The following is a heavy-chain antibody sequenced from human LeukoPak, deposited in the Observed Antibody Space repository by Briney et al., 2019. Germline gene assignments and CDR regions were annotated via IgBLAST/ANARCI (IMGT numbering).Heavy chain of an antibody. CDR1: GGSISSYY. J-gene: IGHJ2*01. Sequence: PSETLSLTCTVSGGSISSYYWSWIRQPPGKGLEWIGYIYYSGSTNYNPSLKSRVTISVDTSKNQFSLKLSSVTAADTAVYYCARGRERGAAAVDLWGRGTLVTVSS. CDR2: IYYSGST. D-gene: IGHD6-13*01. V-gene: IGHV4-59*01. CDR3: ARGRERGAAAVDL.